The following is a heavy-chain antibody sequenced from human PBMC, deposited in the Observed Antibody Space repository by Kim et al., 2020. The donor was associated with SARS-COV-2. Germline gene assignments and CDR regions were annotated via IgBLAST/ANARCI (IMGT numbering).Heavy chain of an antibody. Sequence: GGSLRLSCAVSGFTFSSYAMSWVRQAPGKGLEWVSAISGSGGSTYYADSVKGRFTISRDNSKITLYLQMNSLRAEDTAVYYCAKDSRPSWSGYSDYWGQGTLVTVSS. CDR3: AKDSRPSWSGYSDY. V-gene: IGHV3-23*01. CDR2: ISGSGGST. D-gene: IGHD3-3*01. J-gene: IGHJ4*02. CDR1: GFTFSSYA.